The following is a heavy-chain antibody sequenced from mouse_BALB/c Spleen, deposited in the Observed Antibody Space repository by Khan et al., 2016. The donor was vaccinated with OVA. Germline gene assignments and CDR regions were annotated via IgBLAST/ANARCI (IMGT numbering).Heavy chain of an antibody. D-gene: IGHD2-12*01. CDR1: GYTFTSYT. V-gene: IGHV1-4*01. CDR3: VRDGDCHENDDWIDY. CDR2: INPSNGNT. Sequence: QVQLQQSGAELARPGASVKMSCNASGYTFTSYTIHWIKLRPGQGLEWIGIINPSNGNTNYNQKFTDKATFTADKSYTKVYMKMSSLTSDDSAVYNCVRDGDCHENDDWIDYWGQGTLGTVSA. J-gene: IGHJ3*01.